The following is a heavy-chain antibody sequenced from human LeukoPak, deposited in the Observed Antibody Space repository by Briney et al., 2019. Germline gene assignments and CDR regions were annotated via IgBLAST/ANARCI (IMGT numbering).Heavy chain of an antibody. CDR1: GYTFTSYA. Sequence: ASVKVSCKASGYTFTSYAMNWVRQAPGQGLEWMGWINTNTGNPTYAQGFTGRFVFSLDTSVSTAYLQISSLKASDTAMYYCARLRGVLVAVDEVYFDYWGQGTLVTVSS. J-gene: IGHJ4*02. D-gene: IGHD2-8*02. V-gene: IGHV7-4-1*02. CDR3: ARLRGVLVAVDEVYFDY. CDR2: INTNTGNP.